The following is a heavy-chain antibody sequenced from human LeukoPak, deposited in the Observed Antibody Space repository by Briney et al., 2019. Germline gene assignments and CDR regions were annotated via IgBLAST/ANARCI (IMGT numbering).Heavy chain of an antibody. CDR1: GFTFSHYG. Sequence: RGSLRLSCATSGFTFSHYGMHWVRQAPGKGLEWVAVIWSDGTDKYYGDSVKGRFTISRDNSKNTVYLQMNSLRVEDTAVYYCAKDAQRGFDFSNSLESWGQGTLVTHSS. J-gene: IGHJ4*02. V-gene: IGHV3-33*06. CDR2: IWSDGTDK. CDR3: AKDAQRGFDFSNSLES. D-gene: IGHD4-11*01.